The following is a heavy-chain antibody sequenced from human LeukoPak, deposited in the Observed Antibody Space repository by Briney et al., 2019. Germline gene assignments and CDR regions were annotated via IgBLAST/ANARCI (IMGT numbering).Heavy chain of an antibody. V-gene: IGHV3-23*01. CDR3: AKDLWFGELMMSPFDY. D-gene: IGHD3-10*01. J-gene: IGHJ4*02. CDR1: GFTYSSYA. Sequence: GGSLRLSCAASGFTYSSYAMSWVRQAPGKGLEWVSAISGSGGSTHYADSVKGRFTISRDNSKNTLYLQMNSLRAEDTAVYYCAKDLWFGELMMSPFDYWGQGTLVTVSS. CDR2: ISGSGGST.